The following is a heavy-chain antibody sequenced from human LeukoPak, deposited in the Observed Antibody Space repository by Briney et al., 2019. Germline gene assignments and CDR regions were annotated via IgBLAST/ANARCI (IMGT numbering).Heavy chain of an antibody. CDR2: ISSSSSTI. Sequence: DPGRSLRLSCAASGFTFSSYAMHWVRQAPGKGLEWVSYISSSSSTIYYADSVKGRFTISRDNAKNSLYLQMNSLRAEDTAVYYCAGVDDYGGRDFDYWGQGTLVTVSS. CDR1: GFTFSSYA. J-gene: IGHJ4*02. CDR3: AGVDDYGGRDFDY. V-gene: IGHV3-48*04. D-gene: IGHD4-23*01.